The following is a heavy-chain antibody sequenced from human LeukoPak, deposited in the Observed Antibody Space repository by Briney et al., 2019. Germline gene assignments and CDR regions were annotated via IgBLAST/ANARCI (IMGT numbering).Heavy chain of an antibody. Sequence: SETLSLTCAVSGYSTSSGYYWGWIRQPPGKGLEWIGNIYHSGSAYYNPSLQSRVTISVDTSTNQFSLKLSSVTAADTAVYYCARYSGSYLLYWGQGTLVTVSS. CDR1: GYSTSSGYY. V-gene: IGHV4-38-2*01. CDR3: ARYSGSYLLY. D-gene: IGHD1-26*01. J-gene: IGHJ4*02. CDR2: IYHSGSA.